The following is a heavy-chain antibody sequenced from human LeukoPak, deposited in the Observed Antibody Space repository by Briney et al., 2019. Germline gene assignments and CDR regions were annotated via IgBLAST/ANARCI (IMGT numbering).Heavy chain of an antibody. D-gene: IGHD6-13*01. J-gene: IGHJ4*02. CDR1: GFTFSSYA. Sequence: GGSLRLSCAASGFTFSSYAMSWVRQAPGKGLEWVANIKQDGSEKYYVDSVKGRFTISRDNAKNSLYLQMNSLRAEDTAVYYCARGRLRSSSWYYFDYWGQGTLVTVSS. V-gene: IGHV3-7*01. CDR3: ARGRLRSSSWYYFDY. CDR2: IKQDGSEK.